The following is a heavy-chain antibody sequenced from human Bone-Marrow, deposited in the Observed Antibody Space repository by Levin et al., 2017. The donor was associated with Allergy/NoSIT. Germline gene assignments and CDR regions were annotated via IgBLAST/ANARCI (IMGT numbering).Heavy chain of an antibody. CDR1: GFSFQSHG. V-gene: IGHV3-30*18. Sequence: GGSLRLSCAASGFSFQSHGMHWVRQAPGKGLEWVAVIAYDGTNTYYEDSVKGRFTISRDNSKNTLDLQMNSLRPEDTAVYFCAKDGPPVIVAPEGGQYYYYYMDVWGKGTTVTVSS. D-gene: IGHD5-12*01. CDR3: AKDGPPVIVAPEGGQYYYYYMDV. CDR2: IAYDGTNT. J-gene: IGHJ6*03.